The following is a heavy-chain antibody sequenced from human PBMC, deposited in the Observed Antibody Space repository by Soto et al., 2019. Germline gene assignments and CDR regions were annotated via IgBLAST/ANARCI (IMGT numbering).Heavy chain of an antibody. CDR3: AREGHVPTSYYYYYGMDV. CDR2: IYYNRST. V-gene: IGHV4-30-4*01. D-gene: IGHD6-6*01. CDR1: GGSISSGDYY. J-gene: IGHJ6*02. Sequence: QVQLQESGPGLVKPSQTLSLTCTVSGGSISSGDYYWNWIRQPPGKGLEWIGYIYYNRSTYYNPSLMIRVTISVDTSKNQFSLKLSSVTAADTAVYYCAREGHVPTSYYYYYGMDVWGQGTTVTVSS.